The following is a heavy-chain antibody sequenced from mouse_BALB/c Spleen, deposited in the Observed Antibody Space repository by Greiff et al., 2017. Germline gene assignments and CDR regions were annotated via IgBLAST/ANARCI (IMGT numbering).Heavy chain of an antibody. J-gene: IGHJ4*01. D-gene: IGHD2-3*01. CDR3: ARDGYYGAMDY. CDR1: GFTFSSFG. CDR2: ISSGSSTI. V-gene: IGHV5-17*02. Sequence: EVQRVESGGGLVQPGGSRKLSCAVSGFTFSSFGMHWVRQAPAKGLEWVAYISSGSSTIYYADTVKGRFTISRDNPKNTLFLQMTSLRAEDTAMYYCARDGYYGAMDYWGQGTSVTVSS.